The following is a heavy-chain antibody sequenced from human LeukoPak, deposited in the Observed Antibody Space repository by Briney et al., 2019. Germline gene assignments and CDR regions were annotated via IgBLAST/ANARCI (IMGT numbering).Heavy chain of an antibody. V-gene: IGHV4-59*08. CDR3: ARQDTRGYYVDY. J-gene: IGHJ4*02. CDR2: IYYSGST. CDR1: GGSISSYY. Sequence: SETLSLTCTVSGGSISSYYWSWIRQPPGKGLEWIGYIYYSGSTNYNPSLKSRVTISVDTSKNQFSLKLSSVTAADTAVYYCARQDTRGYYVDYWGQGTLVTVSS. D-gene: IGHD3-22*01.